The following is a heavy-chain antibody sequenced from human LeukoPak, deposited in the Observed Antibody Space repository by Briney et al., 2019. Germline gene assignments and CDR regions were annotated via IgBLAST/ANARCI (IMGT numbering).Heavy chain of an antibody. CDR3: ARQQEVSGYFDY. CDR1: GYTFTSYA. Sequence: GASVKVSCKASGYTFTSYAISWVRQAPGQGLERMGWINPNSGVTNYAQNFQGRVSMTRDTSISTAYMELSRLRSDDTAVYYCARQQEVSGYFDYWGQGTLVTVSS. V-gene: IGHV1-2*02. CDR2: INPNSGVT. D-gene: IGHD3-16*02. J-gene: IGHJ4*02.